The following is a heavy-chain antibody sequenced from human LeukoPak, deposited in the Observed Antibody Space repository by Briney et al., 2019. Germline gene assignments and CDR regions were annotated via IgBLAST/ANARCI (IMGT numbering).Heavy chain of an antibody. CDR1: GGSFSASY. CDR2: INHSGSP. J-gene: IGHJ4*02. Sequence: SETLSLTCAVYGGSFSASYWSWIRQPPGKSLEWIAEINHSGSPNYNPSLKSRVTISVDTSKNQFSLKLSSVTAADTAVYYCARAEDRGYCSSTSCSPFDYWGQGTLVTVSS. CDR3: ARAEDRGYCSSTSCSPFDY. V-gene: IGHV4-34*01. D-gene: IGHD2-2*01.